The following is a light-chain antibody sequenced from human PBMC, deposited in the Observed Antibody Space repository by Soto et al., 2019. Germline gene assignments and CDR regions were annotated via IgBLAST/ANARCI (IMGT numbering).Light chain of an antibody. CDR1: SSDVGGYDR. CDR3: ASYGGRGDMV. Sequence: QSALTQPPSASGSPGQSVTISCTGTSSDVGGYDRVSWFQQHPGKAPKLIFYGVTDRISGVPDRFAGSKSGNTASLTVSGLQAEEEADYYCASYGGRGDMVLGGGTKLTVL. V-gene: IGLV2-8*01. J-gene: IGLJ2*01. CDR2: GVT.